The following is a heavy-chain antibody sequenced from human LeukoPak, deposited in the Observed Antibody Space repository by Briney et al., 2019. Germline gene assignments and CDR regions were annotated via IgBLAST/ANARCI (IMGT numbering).Heavy chain of an antibody. J-gene: IGHJ4*02. V-gene: IGHV3-23*01. CDR1: GFTFSSHA. Sequence: GGSLRLSCATSGFTFSSHAMSWVRQAPRKGLEWVSAISGGAGSTEYADSVKGRFTISRDNSKNMLYLQMNSLRAEDTAVYYCAKKGLNLWTNIDCWGQGTLVTVSP. CDR3: AKKGLNLWTNIDC. CDR2: ISGGAGST. D-gene: IGHD3/OR15-3a*01.